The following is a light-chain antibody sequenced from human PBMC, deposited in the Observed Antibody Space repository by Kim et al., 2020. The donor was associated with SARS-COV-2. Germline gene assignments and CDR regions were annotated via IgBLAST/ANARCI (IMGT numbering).Light chain of an antibody. CDR3: QQRSNWPPMYT. V-gene: IGKV3-11*01. J-gene: IGKJ2*01. CDR1: QSVSSY. CDR2: DAS. Sequence: SPAERATLSCRASQSVSSYLAWYQQKPGQAPRLLIYDASNRATGIPARFSGSGSGTDFTLTISSLEPEDFAVYYCQQRSNWPPMYTFGQGTKLEI.